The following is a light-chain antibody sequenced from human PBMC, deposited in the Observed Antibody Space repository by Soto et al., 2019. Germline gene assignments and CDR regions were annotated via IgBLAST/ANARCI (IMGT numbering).Light chain of an antibody. CDR1: QSVSSY. CDR2: DAS. Sequence: EIVLTQSPATLSLSPGERATLSCRASQSVSSYLAWYQQKPGQAPRLLIYDASNRATGIPARFSGSGSGTDFDLTISSLEPEAFAFYYCQQGSNWPPGLTFGGGTKVEIK. J-gene: IGKJ4*01. V-gene: IGKV3-11*01. CDR3: QQGSNWPPGLT.